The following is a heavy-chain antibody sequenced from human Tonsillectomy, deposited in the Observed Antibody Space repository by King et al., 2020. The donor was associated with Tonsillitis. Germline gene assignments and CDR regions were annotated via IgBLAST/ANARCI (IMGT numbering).Heavy chain of an antibody. CDR1: GGSISSSNYY. CDR2: IYYSATT. CDR3: AGLSLPYSYDSSGYYFDY. D-gene: IGHD3-22*01. Sequence: QLQESGPGLVKPSETLSLTCTVSGGSISSSNYYWGWIRQPPGKGLEWIGSIYYSATTYYNPSLKSRVTISVDTSKNQFSLKLTSVTAADTAVYYCAGLSLPYSYDSSGYYFDYWGQGTLVTVSS. J-gene: IGHJ4*02. V-gene: IGHV4-39*01.